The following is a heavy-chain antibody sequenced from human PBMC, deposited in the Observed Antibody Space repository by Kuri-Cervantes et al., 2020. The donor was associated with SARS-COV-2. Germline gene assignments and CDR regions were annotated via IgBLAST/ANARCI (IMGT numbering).Heavy chain of an antibody. D-gene: IGHD2-2*01. CDR3: ATVPAAMMYWYFDL. Sequence: ASVNGSCKASGYTFTSYDINWVRQATGQGLEWMGWMNPNSGNTGYAQKFQGRVTITRNTSISTAYMELSSLRSEDTAVYYCATVPAAMMYWYFDLWGRGTLVTVSS. CDR1: GYTFTSYD. CDR2: MNPNSGNT. V-gene: IGHV1-8*03. J-gene: IGHJ2*01.